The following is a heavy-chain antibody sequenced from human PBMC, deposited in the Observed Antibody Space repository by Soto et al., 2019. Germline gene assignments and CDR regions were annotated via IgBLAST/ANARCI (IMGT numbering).Heavy chain of an antibody. V-gene: IGHV4-4*02. J-gene: IGHJ4*02. Sequence: PSETLSLTWAVPGGSISSSNWWSWACQPPGKGLEWIGRISYSGSTYYNPSLKSRVTISVDTSKNQFSLKMSSVTAADTAVYYCARQGDHYDILTVSFDYWGQGALVTVSS. CDR1: GGSISSSNW. CDR3: ARQGDHYDILTVSFDY. D-gene: IGHD3-9*01. CDR2: ISYSGST.